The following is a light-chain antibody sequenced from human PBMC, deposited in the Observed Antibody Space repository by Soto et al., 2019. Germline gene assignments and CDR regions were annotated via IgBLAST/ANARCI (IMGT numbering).Light chain of an antibody. V-gene: IGLV2-8*01. CDR2: EVS. J-gene: IGLJ1*01. CDR3: SLFAGNNHFV. CDR1: SSDVGGYKD. Sequence: QSALTQPPSASGSPGQSVTISCTGTSSDVGGYKDVSWYQQHPGKGPKLMIYEVSKRPSGVPDRFSGSKSANTASLTVSGLQAEDEADYYCSLFAGNNHFVFGTGTKLTVL.